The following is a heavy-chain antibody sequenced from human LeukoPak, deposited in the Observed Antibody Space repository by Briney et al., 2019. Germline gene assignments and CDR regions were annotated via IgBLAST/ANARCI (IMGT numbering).Heavy chain of an antibody. CDR2: IYYSGSI. D-gene: IGHD2-8*01. V-gene: IGHV4-59*01. CDR1: GGSISSYY. Sequence: SETLSLTCTVSGGSISSYYWSWIRQPPGKGLEWIGYIYYSGSINYSPSLKNRVTISVDTSKNQFSLKLSSVTAADTAVYYCARLGVPRGLDYWGQGTLVTVSS. J-gene: IGHJ4*02. CDR3: ARLGVPRGLDY.